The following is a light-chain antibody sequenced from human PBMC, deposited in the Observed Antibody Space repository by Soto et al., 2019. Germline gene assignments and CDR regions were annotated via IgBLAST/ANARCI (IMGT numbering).Light chain of an antibody. CDR1: SSDVGSYNF. CDR2: DVT. J-gene: IGLJ2*01. CDR3: SSYTGSNTLV. V-gene: IGLV2-14*03. Sequence: LTQPASVSGSPGQSITISCTGTSSDVGSYNFVSWYQQHPGKAPKLMIYDVTNRPSGVSSRFSGSKSGNTASLAISGLQAEDEADYHCSSYTGSNTLVFGGGTKVTVL.